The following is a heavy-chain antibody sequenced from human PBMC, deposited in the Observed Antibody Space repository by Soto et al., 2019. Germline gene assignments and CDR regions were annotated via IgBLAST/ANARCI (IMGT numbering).Heavy chain of an antibody. J-gene: IGHJ4*02. CDR1: GFTFSSYA. D-gene: IGHD1-7*01. Sequence: GGSLRLSCAASGFTFSSYAMNWVRQAPGKGLEWVSNIVGSGDSTYYAESVKGRFTISRDNSKNTLYLQMNSLRAEDTAVYYCAKQGDNWNYVRYSDYWGQGTLVTVSS. V-gene: IGHV3-23*01. CDR3: AKQGDNWNYVRYSDY. CDR2: IVGSGDST.